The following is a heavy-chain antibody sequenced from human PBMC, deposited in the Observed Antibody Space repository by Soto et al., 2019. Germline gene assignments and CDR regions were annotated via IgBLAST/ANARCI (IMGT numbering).Heavy chain of an antibody. CDR3: ARSKCSGGSCYLDY. Sequence: GGSLRLSCAASGFTFSSYGMHWVRQAPGKGLEWVAVIWYDGSNKYYADSVKGRFTISRDNSKNTLYLQMNSLRAEDTAVYYCARSKCSGGSCYLDYWGQGTQVTSPQ. CDR2: IWYDGSNK. D-gene: IGHD2-15*01. V-gene: IGHV3-33*01. CDR1: GFTFSSYG. J-gene: IGHJ4*02.